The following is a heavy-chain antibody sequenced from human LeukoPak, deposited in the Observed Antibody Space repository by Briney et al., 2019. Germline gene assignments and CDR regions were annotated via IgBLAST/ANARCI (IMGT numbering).Heavy chain of an antibody. CDR3: MTASRSSSWPPPT. Sequence: GGSLRLSCAASGFTFSSNWMNWVRQAPGKGLEWVANIKQDGSEKKYVDSVKGRFTISRDNAKNSLYLQMNSLRAEDTAMYYCMTASRSSSWPPPTWGQGTLVTVSS. CDR1: GFTFSSNW. J-gene: IGHJ5*02. V-gene: IGHV3-7*01. CDR2: IKQDGSEK. D-gene: IGHD6-13*01.